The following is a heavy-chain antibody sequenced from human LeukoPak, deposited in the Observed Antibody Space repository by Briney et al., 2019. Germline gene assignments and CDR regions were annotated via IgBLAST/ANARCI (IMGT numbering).Heavy chain of an antibody. V-gene: IGHV3-74*01. CDR2: INSDGSST. CDR3: ARVSGGSYFGYYYYYMDV. Sequence: GGSLRLSCAASGFTLSNYWMHWVRQAPGKGLVWVSRINSDGSSTSYADSVKGRFTISRDNAKNTLYLQMNSLRAEDTAVYYCARVSGGSYFGYYYYYMDVWGKGTTATVSS. CDR1: GFTLSNYW. J-gene: IGHJ6*03. D-gene: IGHD1-26*01.